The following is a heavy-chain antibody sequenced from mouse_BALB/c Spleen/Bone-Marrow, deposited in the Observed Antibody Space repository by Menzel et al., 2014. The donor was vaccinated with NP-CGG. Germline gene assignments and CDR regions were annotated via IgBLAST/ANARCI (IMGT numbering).Heavy chain of an antibody. CDR2: ISYGGSYI. CDR3: ARDRGVQGYAMDY. D-gene: IGHD2-14*01. V-gene: IGHV5-4*02. CDR1: GFTFSDLY. Sequence: EVKLVESGGGLVKPGGSLKLSCAASGFTFSDLYMYWVRQTPEKRLEWVATISYGGSYIYYPDSVEGRFTISRDDAKNNLYLQMGSLKSEDTAMYYCARDRGVQGYAMDYWGQGTSVTVSS. J-gene: IGHJ4*01.